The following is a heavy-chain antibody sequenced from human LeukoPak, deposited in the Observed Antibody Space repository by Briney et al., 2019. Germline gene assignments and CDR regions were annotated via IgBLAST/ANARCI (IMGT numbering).Heavy chain of an antibody. CDR2: INHSGST. J-gene: IGHJ6*02. V-gene: IGHV4-34*01. CDR1: GGSFSGYY. CDR3: ARGLRSLTTRGVMLYYYYGMDV. Sequence: ASETLSLTCAVYGGSFSGYYWSWIRQPPGKGREWIGEINHSGSTNYNPSLKRRVTISVDTSKNQFSLKLSSVTAADTAVYYCARGLRSLTTRGVMLYYYYGMDVWGQGTTVTVSS. D-gene: IGHD3-16*01.